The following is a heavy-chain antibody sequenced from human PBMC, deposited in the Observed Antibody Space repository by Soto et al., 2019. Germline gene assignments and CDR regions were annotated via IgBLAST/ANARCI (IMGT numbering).Heavy chain of an antibody. CDR2: ISNSSSYI. Sequence: EVQLVESGGGLVKPGGSLRLSCAASGFTFSSYSMNWVRQAPGKGLEWVSSISNSSSYIYYADSVKGRFTISRDNAKNALYLQMNSLRAEDTAVYYCARDVKATIPYFDYWGQGTLVTVSS. CDR1: GFTFSSYS. J-gene: IGHJ4*02. D-gene: IGHD5-12*01. CDR3: ARDVKATIPYFDY. V-gene: IGHV3-21*01.